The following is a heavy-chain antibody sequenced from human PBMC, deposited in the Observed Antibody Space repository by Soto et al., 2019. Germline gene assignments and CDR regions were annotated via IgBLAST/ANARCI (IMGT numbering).Heavy chain of an antibody. V-gene: IGHV1-46*01. Sequence: QVQLVQSGAEVKKPGASVKVSCKASGYTFTSYYMHWVRQAPGQGLEWMGIINPSGGSTSYAQKFKGRVTMTKDTSTSTGYRELSSLRSEDTAVYYSARDGRNYYCGMDVWRQGTTVTVSS. J-gene: IGHJ6*02. D-gene: IGHD2-15*01. CDR2: INPSGGST. CDR3: ARDGRNYYCGMDV. CDR1: GYTFTSYY.